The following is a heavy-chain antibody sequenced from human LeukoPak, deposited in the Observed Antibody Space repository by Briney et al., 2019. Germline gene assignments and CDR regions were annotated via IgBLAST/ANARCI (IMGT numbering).Heavy chain of an antibody. CDR1: GYTLTELS. CDR3: ARDRATSHGDYGYFDY. D-gene: IGHD4-17*01. Sequence: ASVKVSCKVSGYTLTELSMHWVRQAPGKGLEWMGGFDPEDGETIYAQKFQGRVTITADKSTSTAYMELSSLRSEDTAVYYCARDRATSHGDYGYFDYWGQGTLVTVSS. V-gene: IGHV1-24*01. CDR2: FDPEDGET. J-gene: IGHJ4*02.